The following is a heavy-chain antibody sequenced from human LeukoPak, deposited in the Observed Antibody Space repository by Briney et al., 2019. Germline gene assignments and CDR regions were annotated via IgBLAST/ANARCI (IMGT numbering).Heavy chain of an antibody. Sequence: PGGSLRLSCAASGFTFSSYSMNWVRQAPGKGLEWVSSISSSSSYIYYADSVKGRFTISRDNAKNSLYLQMNSLRAEDTAVYYCATKSSGWYGGDYFDYWGQGTLVAVSS. V-gene: IGHV3-21*01. D-gene: IGHD6-19*01. J-gene: IGHJ4*02. CDR3: ATKSSGWYGGDYFDY. CDR2: ISSSSSYI. CDR1: GFTFSSYS.